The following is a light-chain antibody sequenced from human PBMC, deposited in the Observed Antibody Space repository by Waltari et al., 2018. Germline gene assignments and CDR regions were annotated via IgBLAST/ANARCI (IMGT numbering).Light chain of an antibody. J-gene: IGLJ3*02. CDR2: KDR. Sequence: YELTQPPSVSVSPGQTARITCSGDALSKEYGDWYQQKPGQAPVMVIYKDRERPSVIPERFSGSSSGTTVTLTISGVQAEDEADYYCQSGDGSSSYVAFGGGTKLTVL. CDR1: ALSKEY. CDR3: QSGDGSSSYVA. V-gene: IGLV3-25*03.